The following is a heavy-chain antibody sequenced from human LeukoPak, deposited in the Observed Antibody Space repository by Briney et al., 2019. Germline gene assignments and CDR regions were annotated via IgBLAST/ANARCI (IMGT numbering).Heavy chain of an antibody. Sequence: PSETLPLTCTVSGGSISSRSYYWGWIRQPPGKGLEWIGSIYYSGSTYYNPSLKSRVTISVDTSKNQFSLRLTSVTAADTAIYYCARSVVTHYNPWGQGTLVTVSS. V-gene: IGHV4-39*01. J-gene: IGHJ5*02. D-gene: IGHD2-21*02. CDR1: GGSISSRSYY. CDR3: ARSVVTHYNP. CDR2: IYYSGST.